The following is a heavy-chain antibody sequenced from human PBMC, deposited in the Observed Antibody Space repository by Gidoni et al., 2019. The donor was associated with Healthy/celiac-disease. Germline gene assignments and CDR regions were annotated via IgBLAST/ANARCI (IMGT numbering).Heavy chain of an antibody. CDR3: ARAKNYYDSSGNPDAFDI. CDR1: GGTFSSYT. CDR2: IIPILGIA. V-gene: IGHV1-69*02. D-gene: IGHD3-22*01. J-gene: IGHJ3*02. Sequence: QVQLVQSGAEVKKPGSSVKVSCKASGGTFSSYTISWVRQAPGQGLEWMGRIIPILGIANYAQKFQGRVTITADKSTSTAYMELSSLRSEDTAVYYCARAKNYYDSSGNPDAFDIWGQGTMVTVSS.